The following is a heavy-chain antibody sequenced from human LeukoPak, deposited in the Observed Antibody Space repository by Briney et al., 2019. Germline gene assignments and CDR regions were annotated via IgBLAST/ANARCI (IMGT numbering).Heavy chain of an antibody. D-gene: IGHD2-2*01. Sequence: PGGSLRLSCAASGFTVSSNYMSWVRQAPGKGLEWVANINQDGSKKYYADSVKGRFTISRDNAKNSLYLQMSSLRAEDTAVYYCARDHAYRTNYWGQGTLVAVSS. CDR1: GFTVSSNY. CDR2: INQDGSKK. CDR3: ARDHAYRTNY. J-gene: IGHJ4*02. V-gene: IGHV3-7*01.